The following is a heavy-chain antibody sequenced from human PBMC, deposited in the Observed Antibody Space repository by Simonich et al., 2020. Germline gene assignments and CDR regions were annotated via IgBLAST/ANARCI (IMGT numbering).Heavy chain of an antibody. Sequence: VVQPGRSLRLSCSASGFTFSSYAMHWVRQAPGKGLVRVADISYDGNNKYYADSVKSRFTISRDNSKNTLYLQMNSLRAEDTAVYYCARGWTIYWYFDLWGRGTLVTVSS. V-gene: IGHV3-30*07. CDR3: ARGWTIYWYFDL. D-gene: IGHD2-21*01. J-gene: IGHJ2*01. CDR1: GFTFSSYA. CDR2: ISYDGNNK.